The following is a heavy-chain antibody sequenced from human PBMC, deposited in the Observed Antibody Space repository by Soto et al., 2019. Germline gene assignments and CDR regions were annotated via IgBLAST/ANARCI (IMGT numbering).Heavy chain of an antibody. CDR2: ISYDGSNK. Sequence: PGGSLRLSCAASGCTFSSYGVHWVRPAPGKGLEWVAVISYDGSNKYYADSVKGRFTISRDNSKNTLYLQMNSLRAEDTAVDYCAKDLMRGIFGVVGFMDVWGQGTTVTVS. D-gene: IGHD3-3*01. CDR3: AKDLMRGIFGVVGFMDV. CDR1: GCTFSSYG. V-gene: IGHV3-30*18. J-gene: IGHJ6*02.